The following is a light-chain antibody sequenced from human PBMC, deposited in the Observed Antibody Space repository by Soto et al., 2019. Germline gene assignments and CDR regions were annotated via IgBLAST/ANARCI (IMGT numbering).Light chain of an antibody. CDR2: EVA. J-gene: IGLJ1*01. Sequence: QSVLTQPASVSGSPGQSITISCTGTSSDVGRYNYVSWYQQHPGKAPKLLIYEVANRPSGVSNRFSGSKSGNTASLTISGLQAEVEADYYCSSYTSSNTPYVFGSGTKVTVL. CDR3: SSYTSSNTPYV. CDR1: SSDVGRYNY. V-gene: IGLV2-14*01.